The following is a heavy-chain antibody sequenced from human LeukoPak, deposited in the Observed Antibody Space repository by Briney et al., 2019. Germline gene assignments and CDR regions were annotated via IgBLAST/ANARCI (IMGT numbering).Heavy chain of an antibody. V-gene: IGHV3-7*01. J-gene: IGHJ4*02. Sequence: PGGSLRLSCAASGFTFSNYWMSWVRQTPGKGLEWMANIKQDGSEKYYVDSVKGRFTISRDNAKNSLYLQMNSLRVEDTAVYYCANSNWSPFDHWGQGALVTVSS. CDR1: GFTFSNYW. CDR2: IKQDGSEK. D-gene: IGHD1-20*01. CDR3: ANSNWSPFDH.